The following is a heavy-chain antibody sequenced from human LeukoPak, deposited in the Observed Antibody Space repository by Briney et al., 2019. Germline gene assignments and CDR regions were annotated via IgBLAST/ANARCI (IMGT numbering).Heavy chain of an antibody. CDR1: GFTFSGSA. D-gene: IGHD1-1*01. CDR3: ATKRGIHQERVSLDF. J-gene: IGHJ4*02. CDR2: IRSKANSYAT. Sequence: PGGSLKLSCAASGFTFSGSAMHWVRQASGKGLEWVGRIRSKANSYATAYAASVKGRFTISRDDSKNTAYLQMNSLKTEDTAVYYCATKRGIHQERVSLDFWGQGTLVTVSS. V-gene: IGHV3-73*01.